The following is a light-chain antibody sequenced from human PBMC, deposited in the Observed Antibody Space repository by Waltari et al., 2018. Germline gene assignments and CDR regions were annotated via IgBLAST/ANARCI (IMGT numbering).Light chain of an antibody. J-gene: IGLJ3*02. CDR2: EGS. CDR1: SCDVVRYHI. V-gene: IGLV2-23*01. CDR3: CSYAGSSTWV. Sequence: QSALTQPASVSGSPGQSITISRTDTSCDVVRYHILCWYQQHPGKAPKLMIYEGSKRPSGVSNRFSGSKSGNTASLTISGLQAEDEADYYCCSYAGSSTWVFGGGTKLTVL.